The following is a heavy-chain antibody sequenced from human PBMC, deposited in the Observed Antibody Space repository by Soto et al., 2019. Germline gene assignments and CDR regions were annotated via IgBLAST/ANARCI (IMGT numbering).Heavy chain of an antibody. CDR1: GGSISTYY. CDR3: ARGQSFEFHNWFDP. Sequence: QVQLQESGPGLVKPSETLSLTCTVTGGSISTYYWSWIRQPPGKGLEWIGHIYYTGNTNYNPSLKTRVTLSVETSTNRFSLRLRSVSAADTAVYYCARGQSFEFHNWFDPWGQGTLVTVSS. CDR2: IYYTGNT. J-gene: IGHJ5*02. V-gene: IGHV4-59*13. D-gene: IGHD3-10*01.